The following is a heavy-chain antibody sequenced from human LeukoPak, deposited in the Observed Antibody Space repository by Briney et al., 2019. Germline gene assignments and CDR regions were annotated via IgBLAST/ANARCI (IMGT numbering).Heavy chain of an antibody. J-gene: IGHJ3*02. CDR3: AKDYDSSGYYPDAFDI. Sequence: GGSLRLSCAASGFTFSSYAMSWVRQAPGKGLEWVAAISGSGGSTYYADSVKGRFTISRDNSKNTLYLQMNSLRAEDTAVYYCAKDYDSSGYYPDAFDIWGQGTMVTVSS. V-gene: IGHV3-23*01. D-gene: IGHD3-22*01. CDR1: GFTFSSYA. CDR2: ISGSGGST.